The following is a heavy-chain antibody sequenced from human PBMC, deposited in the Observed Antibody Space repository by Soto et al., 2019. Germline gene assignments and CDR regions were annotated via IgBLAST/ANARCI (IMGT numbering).Heavy chain of an antibody. CDR2: IKHSGST. CDR3: ARRKGAYRDTALDF. V-gene: IGHV4-34*01. Sequence: QVQLQQWGAGLLKPSETLSLTCAVYGGSFSGYFWTWVRQPPGKGLEWIGEIKHSGSTIYNPSFKSRVTISVNASRAHFSLNLRSVTAADTAVFYCARRKGAYRDTALDFWGQGTLVTVSS. J-gene: IGHJ4*02. D-gene: IGHD3-16*02. CDR1: GGSFSGYF.